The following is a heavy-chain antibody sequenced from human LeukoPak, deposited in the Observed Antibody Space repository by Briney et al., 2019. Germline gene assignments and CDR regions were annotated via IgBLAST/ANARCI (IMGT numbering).Heavy chain of an antibody. D-gene: IGHD4-23*01. J-gene: IGHJ6*02. V-gene: IGHV3-30*18. CDR2: ISYDGSNE. Sequence: GGSLRLSCAASGFTFSSYGMHWVRQAPGKGLEWVAVISYDGSNEYYADSVKGRFTISRDNSKNTLYLRMNSLRAEDTAVYYCAKDRAYDGGTFYYYYGMDVWGQGTTVTVSS. CDR1: GFTFSSYG. CDR3: AKDRAYDGGTFYYYYGMDV.